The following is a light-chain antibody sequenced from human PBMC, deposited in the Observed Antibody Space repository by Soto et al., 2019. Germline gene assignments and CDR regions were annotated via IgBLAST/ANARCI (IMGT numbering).Light chain of an antibody. CDR3: QQSNSYWWT. CDR1: QSIGYW. V-gene: IGKV1-5*01. Sequence: DIQMTQSPSTLSASVGDRVTITCRASQSIGYWLAWYQQKPGKAPKLLIYDASSLEGGVPSRFSGSGSGTEFTLTISSLQPDDFATYYCQQSNSYWWTFGQGTKVEIK. CDR2: DAS. J-gene: IGKJ1*01.